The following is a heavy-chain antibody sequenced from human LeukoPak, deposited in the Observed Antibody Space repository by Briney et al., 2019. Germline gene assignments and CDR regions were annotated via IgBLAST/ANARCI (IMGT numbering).Heavy chain of an antibody. CDR1: RFTFSDYY. J-gene: IGHJ6*02. V-gene: IGHV3-11*01. CDR3: ARDGHGYYGSGVVGNYGMDV. Sequence: PGGSLRLSCAASRFTFSDYYMSWIRQAPGKGLEWVSYISSSGSTIYYADSVKGRFTISRDNAKNSLYLQMNSLRAEDTAVYYCARDGHGYYGSGVVGNYGMDVWGQGTTVTVSS. D-gene: IGHD3-10*01. CDR2: ISSSGSTI.